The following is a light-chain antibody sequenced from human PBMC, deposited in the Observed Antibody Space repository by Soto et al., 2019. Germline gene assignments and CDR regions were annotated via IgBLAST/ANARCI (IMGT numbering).Light chain of an antibody. CDR3: QQSYSTPIT. CDR2: AAS. J-gene: IGKJ5*01. V-gene: IGKV1-39*01. Sequence: IQLTQSPSSLSASVGDRVTITCRASQSISNYLNWYQHRPGKAPNLLIYAASSLQSGVPSRFSGSESGTDFTLTITSLQPEDSATYYCQQSYSTPITFGQGTRLQIK. CDR1: QSISNY.